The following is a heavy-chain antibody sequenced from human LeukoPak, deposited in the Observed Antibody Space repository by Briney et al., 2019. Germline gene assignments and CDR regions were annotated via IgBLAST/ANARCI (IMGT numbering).Heavy chain of an antibody. CDR3: ATGSGYSLYYFDY. CDR1: GGTFSSYA. D-gene: IGHD3-3*01. J-gene: IGHJ4*02. CDR2: IIPIFGTA. V-gene: IGHV1-69*05. Sequence: SVKVSCKASGGTFSSYAISWVRQAPGQGLEWMGRIIPIFGTANYAQKFQGRVTITTDESTSTAYMELSSLRSEDTAVYYCATGSGYSLYYFDYWGQGTLVTVSS.